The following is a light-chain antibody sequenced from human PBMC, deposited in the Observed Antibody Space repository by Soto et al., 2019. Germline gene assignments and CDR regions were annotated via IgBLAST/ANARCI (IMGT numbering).Light chain of an antibody. Sequence: QSVLTQPPSASGTPGQRVTISCSGSSSNIGSNTVNWYQQLPGTAPKLLIYSSNQRPSGVLDRFSGSKSGTSASLAISGLQSEDEADYYCAAWDDSLNGYVFGTGTKVTVL. J-gene: IGLJ1*01. V-gene: IGLV1-44*01. CDR2: SSN. CDR3: AAWDDSLNGYV. CDR1: SSNIGSNT.